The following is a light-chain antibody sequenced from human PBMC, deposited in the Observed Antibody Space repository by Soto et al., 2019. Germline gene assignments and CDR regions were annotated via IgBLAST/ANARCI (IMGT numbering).Light chain of an antibody. CDR3: QQRSNWPPT. J-gene: IGKJ1*01. CDR1: QSVSRY. V-gene: IGKV3-11*01. CDR2: DAS. Sequence: EIVLTQSPATLSLSPGERATLSCRASQSVSRYLAWYQHKVGQAPRLLIYDASSRATGIPARFSGSGSGTDFTLTISSLEPEDFAVYYCQQRSNWPPTFGQGTKVDIK.